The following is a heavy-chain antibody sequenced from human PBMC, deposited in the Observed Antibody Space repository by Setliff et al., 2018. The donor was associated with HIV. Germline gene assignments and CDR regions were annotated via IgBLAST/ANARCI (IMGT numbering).Heavy chain of an antibody. V-gene: IGHV4-34*09. Sequence: SETLSLTCAVYGGSFSAYYWSWIRQPPERGLEWIGFIHDGGSTYYNPSLESRVTLSLDTSKNQFSLSLTSVTAADTALYYCATADRHGSGTSLPFDCLDIWGQGTAVTVSS. J-gene: IGHJ3*02. CDR2: IHDGGST. D-gene: IGHD3-10*01. CDR1: GGSFSAYY. CDR3: ATADRHGSGTSLPFDCLDI.